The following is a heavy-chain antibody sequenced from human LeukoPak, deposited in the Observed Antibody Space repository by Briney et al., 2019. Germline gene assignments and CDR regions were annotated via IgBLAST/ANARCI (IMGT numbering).Heavy chain of an antibody. CDR3: ARVVADTAMVYFDY. D-gene: IGHD5-18*01. CDR2: IYHSGST. CDR1: GGSISSGGYY. J-gene: IGHJ4*02. V-gene: IGHV4-30-2*01. Sequence: SETLSLACTVSGGSISSGGYYWSWIRQPPGKGLEWIGYIYHSGSTYYNPSLKSRVTISVDRSKNQFSLKLSSVTAADTAVYYCARVVADTAMVYFDYWGQGTLVTVSS.